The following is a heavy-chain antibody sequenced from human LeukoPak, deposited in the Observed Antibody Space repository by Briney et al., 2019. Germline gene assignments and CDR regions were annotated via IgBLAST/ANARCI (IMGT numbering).Heavy chain of an antibody. J-gene: IGHJ5*01. CDR3: VRDADGGNSWFDS. CDR1: GFVFSIHS. Sequence: GGSLRLSCAASGFVFSIHSMNWVRQAPGKGLEWVSWISSSNGDIYYADSVRGRFTISRDDAKKSLYLQMNSLRAEDTAVYYCVRDADGGNSWFDSWGQGTLVTVPS. V-gene: IGHV3-21*01. CDR2: ISSSNGDI. D-gene: IGHD4-23*01.